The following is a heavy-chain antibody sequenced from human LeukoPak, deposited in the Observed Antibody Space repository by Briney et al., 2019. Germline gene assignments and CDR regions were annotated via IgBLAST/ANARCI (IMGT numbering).Heavy chain of an antibody. Sequence: ASVKVSCKVSGYTLTELSMHWVRQAPGKGLEWMGGFDPEDGETIYAQKFQGRVTMTEDTSTDTAYMELRSLRSDDTAVYYCARAPVDYDFWSGYYTDYYYYMDVWGKGTTVTVSS. CDR2: FDPEDGET. J-gene: IGHJ6*03. CDR3: ARAPVDYDFWSGYYTDYYYYMDV. CDR1: GYTLTELS. V-gene: IGHV1-24*01. D-gene: IGHD3-3*01.